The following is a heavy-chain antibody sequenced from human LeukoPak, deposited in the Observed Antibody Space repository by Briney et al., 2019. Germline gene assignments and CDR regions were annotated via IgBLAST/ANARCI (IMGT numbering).Heavy chain of an antibody. CDR1: GFTFSGSA. J-gene: IGHJ4*02. V-gene: IGHV3-73*01. Sequence: PGGSLRLSCAASGFTFSGSAMHWVRQASGKGLEWVGRIRSKANSYATAYAASVKGRFTISRDDSKNTAYLQMNSLKTEDTAVYYCTCTGDATAPAGLVDIVATAGEHFDYWGQGTLVTVSS. CDR3: TCTGDATAPAGLVDIVATAGEHFDY. CDR2: IRSKANSYAT. D-gene: IGHD5-12*01.